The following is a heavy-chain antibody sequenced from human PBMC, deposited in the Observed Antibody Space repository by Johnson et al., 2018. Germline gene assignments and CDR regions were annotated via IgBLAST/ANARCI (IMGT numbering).Heavy chain of an antibody. Sequence: VQLVESGGGLVQPGGSLKLSCAASGFTFSGSAMHWVRQASGKGLEWVGRIRSKANSYATAYAASVQGRFTISRDDSKNTGYLQMNSLKTEETAVYFCTIRLGYCSSNSCYARGYYYYYMDVWGKGTTVTVSS. V-gene: IGHV3-73*01. CDR1: GFTFSGSA. D-gene: IGHD2-2*01. CDR2: IRSKANSYAT. CDR3: TIRLGYCSSNSCYARGYYYYYMDV. J-gene: IGHJ6*03.